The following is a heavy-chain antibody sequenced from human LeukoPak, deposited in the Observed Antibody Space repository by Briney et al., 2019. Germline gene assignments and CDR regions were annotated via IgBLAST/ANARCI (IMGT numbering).Heavy chain of an antibody. V-gene: IGHV3-49*04. CDR2: IRSKAYGGTI. D-gene: IGHD3-10*01. CDR3: GRGPILLWIHNGIDV. Sequence: GGSLRLSCAAYGFIFGDHAMSWVRQAPGKGLEWVGFIRSKAYGGTIEYAASVQGRFTISRDDSKGIAYLQMNSLETEDTAVYYGGRGPILLWIHNGIDVWSPGTTVTVS. CDR1: GFIFGDHA. J-gene: IGHJ6*02.